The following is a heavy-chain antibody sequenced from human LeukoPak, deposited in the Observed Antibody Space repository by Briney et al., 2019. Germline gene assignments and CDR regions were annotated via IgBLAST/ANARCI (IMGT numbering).Heavy chain of an antibody. CDR3: ARVDYYGQQLVLGNWYFDY. Sequence: GGSLRLSCAAYGFTFDDYGMSWVRQVPGNGLEWVSGINWNGGSTGYVDSVKGRFTISRDNAKNSLYLQMNSLRAEDTALYYCARVDYYGQQLVLGNWYFDYWGQGTLVTVSS. J-gene: IGHJ4*02. V-gene: IGHV3-20*04. D-gene: IGHD6-13*01. CDR1: GFTFDDYG. CDR2: INWNGGST.